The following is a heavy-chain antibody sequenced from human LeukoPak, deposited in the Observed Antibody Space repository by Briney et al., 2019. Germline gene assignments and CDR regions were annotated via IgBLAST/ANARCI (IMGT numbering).Heavy chain of an antibody. CDR3: ATPDILTGSDY. J-gene: IGHJ4*02. CDR2: ISSSSSHI. Sequence: GGSLRLSCAASGFTFSSYSMSWVRQVPGKGLEWVSSISSSSSHIYYADSVKGRFTISRDNAKNSLYLQMNSLRAEDTAVYYCATPDILTGSDYWGQGTLVTVSS. D-gene: IGHD3-9*01. CDR1: GFTFSSYS. V-gene: IGHV3-21*01.